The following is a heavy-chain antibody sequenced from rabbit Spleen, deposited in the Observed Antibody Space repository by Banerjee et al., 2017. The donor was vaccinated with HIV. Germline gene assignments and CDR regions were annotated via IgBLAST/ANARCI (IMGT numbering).Heavy chain of an antibody. CDR2: IDTGSSGFT. Sequence: QSLEESGGDLVKPGASLTLTCIASGVSFSGDSYMCWVRQAPTKGLEWIVCIDTGSSGFTNYASWAKGRFSISKTSSTTVTLQMTSLTAADTATYFCARDTSSSFSSYGMDLWGQGTLVTVS. J-gene: IGHJ6*01. CDR1: GVSFSGDSY. D-gene: IGHD1-1*01. CDR3: ARDTSSSFSSYGMDL. V-gene: IGHV1S40*01.